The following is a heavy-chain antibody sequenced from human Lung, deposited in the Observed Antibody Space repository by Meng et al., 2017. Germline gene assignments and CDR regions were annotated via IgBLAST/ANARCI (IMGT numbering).Heavy chain of an antibody. CDR1: GDNFPDDY. CDR2: IDPKSGDT. V-gene: IGHV1-2*06. Sequence: QVPALQSGAEVKRPGASVKVSCKPSGDNFPDDYIHWWRLAPGQGLEWMGHIDPKSGDTRYAQKFQGRVTMTGDTSIGTAYMELTGLRSDDTALYYCARDEDISAAGKLFGDYWGQGTLVTVSS. D-gene: IGHD6-13*01. J-gene: IGHJ4*02. CDR3: ARDEDISAAGKLFGDY.